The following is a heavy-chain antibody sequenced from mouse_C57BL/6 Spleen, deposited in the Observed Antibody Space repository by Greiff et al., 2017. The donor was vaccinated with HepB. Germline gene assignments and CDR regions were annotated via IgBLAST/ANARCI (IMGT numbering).Heavy chain of an antibody. Sequence: QVQLQQPGTELVKPGASVKLSCKASGYTFTSYWMHWVKQRPGQGLEWIGNINPSNGGTNYNEKFKSKATLTVDKSSSTAYMQLSSLTSEDSAVYYCASSPIYDGYYVGAMDYWGQGTSVTVSS. CDR3: ASSPIYDGYYVGAMDY. CDR2: INPSNGGT. V-gene: IGHV1-53*01. D-gene: IGHD2-3*01. CDR1: GYTFTSYW. J-gene: IGHJ4*01.